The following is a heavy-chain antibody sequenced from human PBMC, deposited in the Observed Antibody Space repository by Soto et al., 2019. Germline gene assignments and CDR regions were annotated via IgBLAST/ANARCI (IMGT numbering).Heavy chain of an antibody. CDR2: ILDDGSDQ. Sequence: QVQLVESGGGVVQPWRSLRLSCAASGFTISRYGMHWVRQAPGKGLEWVAVILDDGSDQNYVDSVKGRFTISRDNSMNSLYLKMNSLRAEDTAVYYCASDDDYGNNGFDYGGQGTLVTVSS. CDR3: ASDDDYGNNGFDY. J-gene: IGHJ4*02. CDR1: GFTISRYG. D-gene: IGHD4-4*01. V-gene: IGHV3-33*01.